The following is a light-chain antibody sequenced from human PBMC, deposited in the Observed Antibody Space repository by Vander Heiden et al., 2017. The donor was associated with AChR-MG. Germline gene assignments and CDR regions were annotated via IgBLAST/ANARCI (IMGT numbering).Light chain of an antibody. CDR2: GAS. Sequence: EIVMTQSPATLSVSPGERATLPCRASQSVSSNLGWYQQKPGQAPRLLIYGASTRATGIPARFSGSGYGTEFTLTISSLQSEDFAVYYCQQDDNWPLWTFGQGTKVEIK. CDR1: QSVSSN. V-gene: IGKV3-15*01. CDR3: QQDDNWPLWT. J-gene: IGKJ1*01.